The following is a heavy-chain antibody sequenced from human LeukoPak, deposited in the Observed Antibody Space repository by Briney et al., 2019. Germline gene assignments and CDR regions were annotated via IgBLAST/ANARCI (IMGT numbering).Heavy chain of an antibody. CDR3: ARISGYDLNFDY. CDR2: IYYSGST. J-gene: IGHJ4*02. D-gene: IGHD5-12*01. CDR1: GGSISSHY. V-gene: IGHV4-59*11. Sequence: SETPSLTCTVSGGSISSHYWSWIRQPPGKGLEWIGYIYYSGSTNYNPSLKSRVTISVDTSKNQFSLKLSSVTAADTAVYYCARISGYDLNFDYWGQGTLVTVSS.